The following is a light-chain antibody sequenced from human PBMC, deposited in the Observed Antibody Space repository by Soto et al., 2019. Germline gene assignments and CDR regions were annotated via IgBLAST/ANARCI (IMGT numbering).Light chain of an antibody. V-gene: IGKV1-5*03. CDR3: QHLDTNWP. CDR1: QSISSW. Sequence: DIQMTQSPSTLSASVGDRVTITCRASQSISSWLAWYQQKPGKAPKLLIYKASSLESGVPSRFSGSGSGTEFTLTISSLQPDDFATYYCQHLDTNWPFGQGTKVEIK. J-gene: IGKJ1*01. CDR2: KAS.